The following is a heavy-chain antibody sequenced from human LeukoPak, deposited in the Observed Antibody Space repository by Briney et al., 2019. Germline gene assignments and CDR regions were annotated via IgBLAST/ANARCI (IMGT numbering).Heavy chain of an antibody. CDR1: GFTSSSYE. Sequence: GGSLRLSCAASGFTSSSYEMNWVRQAPGKGLEWVSYISSSGSTIYYADSVKGRFTISRDNAKNSLYLQMNSLRAEDTALYYCARDPVLGYFDYWGQGTLVTVSS. J-gene: IGHJ4*02. CDR2: ISSSGSTI. CDR3: ARDPVLGYFDY. V-gene: IGHV3-48*03.